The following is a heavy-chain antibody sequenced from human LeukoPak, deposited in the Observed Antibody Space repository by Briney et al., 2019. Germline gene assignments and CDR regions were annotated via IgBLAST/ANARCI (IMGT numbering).Heavy chain of an antibody. CDR2: IYHSGST. CDR1: GYSIGSGDY. V-gene: IGHV4-38-2*01. D-gene: IGHD2-21*02. Sequence: PSETLSLTCAVSGYSIGSGDYWGWIRQPPGKGLEWIGSIYHSGSTHYNPSLKSRVTISVDTSKNQFSLKLSSVTAADTAVYYCARNTTEVVTAKWFDPWGQGTLVTVSS. J-gene: IGHJ5*02. CDR3: ARNTTEVVTAKWFDP.